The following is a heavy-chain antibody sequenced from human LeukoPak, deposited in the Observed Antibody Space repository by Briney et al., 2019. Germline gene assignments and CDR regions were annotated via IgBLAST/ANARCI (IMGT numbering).Heavy chain of an antibody. Sequence: ASVKVSCKASGYTFTSYDINWVRQATGQGLKWMGWMSPNSGNTGYAQKFQGRVTMTRNTSISTSYMELSSLRSEDTAVYYCARHLGSGYDPFDYWGQGTLVTVSS. J-gene: IGHJ4*02. CDR1: GYTFTSYD. D-gene: IGHD5-12*01. V-gene: IGHV1-8*01. CDR2: MSPNSGNT. CDR3: ARHLGSGYDPFDY.